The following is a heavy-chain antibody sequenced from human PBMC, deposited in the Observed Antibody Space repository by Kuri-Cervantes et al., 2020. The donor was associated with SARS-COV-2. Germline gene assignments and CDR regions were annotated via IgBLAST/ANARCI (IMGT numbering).Heavy chain of an antibody. Sequence: SVKVSCKASGGTFSSYAISWVRQAPGQGLEWMGRIIPILGIANYAQKFQSRVTITADKSTSTAYMELSSLRSEDTAVYYCARATMVRDLDIWGQGTMVTVSS. D-gene: IGHD3-10*01. CDR3: ARATMVRDLDI. CDR2: IIPILGIA. V-gene: IGHV1-69*04. J-gene: IGHJ3*02. CDR1: GGTFSSYA.